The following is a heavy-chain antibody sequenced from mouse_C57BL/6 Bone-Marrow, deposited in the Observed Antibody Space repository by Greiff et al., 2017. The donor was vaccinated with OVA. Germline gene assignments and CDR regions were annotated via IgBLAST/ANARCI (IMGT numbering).Heavy chain of an antibody. Sequence: QVQLQQSGPELVKPGASVKISCKASGYAFSSSWMNWVKQRPGKGLEWIGRIYPGDGDTNYNGKFKGKATLTSDKSSSTAYMQLSSLTSEDSAVYFCAQGDVDYWGQGTTLTVSS. J-gene: IGHJ2*01. CDR3: AQGDVDY. CDR1: GYAFSSSW. V-gene: IGHV1-82*01. CDR2: IYPGDGDT. D-gene: IGHD3-3*01.